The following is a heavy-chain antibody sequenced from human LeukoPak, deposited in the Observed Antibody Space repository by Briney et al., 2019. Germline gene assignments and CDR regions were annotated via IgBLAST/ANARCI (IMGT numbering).Heavy chain of an antibody. CDR1: GFNFTIYS. CDR2: ISGSGGST. J-gene: IGHJ6*03. V-gene: IGHV3-23*01. D-gene: IGHD2-2*01. Sequence: PGGSLRLSCAASGFNFTIYSMNWVRQAPGKGLEWVSAISGSGGSTYYADSVKGRFTISRDNSKNTLYLQMNSLRAEDTAVYYCAKCLGYCSSTSCYRCNYMDVWGKGTTVTVSS. CDR3: AKCLGYCSSTSCYRCNYMDV.